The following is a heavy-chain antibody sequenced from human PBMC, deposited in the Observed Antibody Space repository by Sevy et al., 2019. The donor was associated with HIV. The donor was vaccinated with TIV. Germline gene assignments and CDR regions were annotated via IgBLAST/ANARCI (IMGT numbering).Heavy chain of an antibody. V-gene: IGHV3-30-3*01. D-gene: IGHD4-17*01. CDR1: GFTFSRYA. CDR3: ARVKGAYGFGYYGRDV. CDR2: ISYDGSTK. Sequence: GGSLRLSCAASGFTFSRYAMHWVRQAPGKGLEWLAVISYDGSTKYYTDSVKGRFTISRDNSKNKLYLQMKSLKVEDTAVYYCARVKGAYGFGYYGRDVWGQGTTVTVSS. J-gene: IGHJ6*02.